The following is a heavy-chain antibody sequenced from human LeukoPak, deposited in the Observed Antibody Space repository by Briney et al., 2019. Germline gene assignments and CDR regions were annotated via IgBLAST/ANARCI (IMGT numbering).Heavy chain of an antibody. J-gene: IGHJ4*02. D-gene: IGHD3-22*01. CDR1: GFTFRSHA. CDR2: IWFDGSNK. Sequence: GGSLRLSCAASGFTFRSHAMHWVRQAPGKGLEWVAHIWFDGSNKYYADSVKGRFTISRDNSKNTLYLQMNSLRAEDTAVYYCARDPALTYYYDSSGFYWGQGTLVTVSS. V-gene: IGHV3-33*01. CDR3: ARDPALTYYYDSSGFY.